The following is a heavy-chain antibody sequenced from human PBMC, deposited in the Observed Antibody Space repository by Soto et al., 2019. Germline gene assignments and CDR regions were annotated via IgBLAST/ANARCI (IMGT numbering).Heavy chain of an antibody. D-gene: IGHD4-17*01. CDR1: GGAFGRYS. V-gene: IGHV1-69*13. CDR2: VIPVFNTS. Sequence: RASVKVSCKASGGAFGRYSVSWLRQAPGQGLEWIGGVIPVFNTSNYSLKFQGRVAIFADLSTSTVFMELRSLRSEDTALYYCARGDEMTAVTIFEYWGQGTLVTVSS. J-gene: IGHJ4*02. CDR3: ARGDEMTAVTIFEY.